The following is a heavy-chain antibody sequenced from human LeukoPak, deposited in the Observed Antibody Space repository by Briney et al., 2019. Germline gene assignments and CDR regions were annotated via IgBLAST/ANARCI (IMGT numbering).Heavy chain of an antibody. CDR3: AKARSGSSASCYNY. V-gene: IGHV3-23*01. D-gene: IGHD2-2*01. CDR1: GFTFSTYA. J-gene: IGHJ4*02. Sequence: GGSLRLSCAVSGFTFSTYAMSWVRQAPGKGLEWVSVISGSDGSTYYADSVKGRFTISRDNSKNTLYLQMNSLRAEDTAVYYCAKARSGSSASCYNYWGQGTLVTVSS. CDR2: ISGSDGST.